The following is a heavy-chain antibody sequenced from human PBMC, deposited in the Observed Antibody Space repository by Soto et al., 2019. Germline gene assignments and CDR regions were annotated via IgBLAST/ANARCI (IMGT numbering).Heavy chain of an antibody. CDR3: AKDVYDDGGYYYITPSDH. CDR1: GFTFSSYA. V-gene: IGHV3-23*01. Sequence: EVQLLESGGGLVQPGGSLRLSCAASGFTFSSYAMRWVRQAPGKGLEWVSAIVAGGGSTYYADSVKGRFTISRDNSQNTVFLHMNSLRAEDTALYFCAKDVYDDGGYYYITPSDHWGQGTLVTVCS. D-gene: IGHD3-22*01. J-gene: IGHJ4*02. CDR2: IVAGGGST.